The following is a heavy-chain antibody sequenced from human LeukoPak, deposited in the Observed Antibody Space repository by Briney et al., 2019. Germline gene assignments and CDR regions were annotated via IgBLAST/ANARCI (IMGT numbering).Heavy chain of an antibody. CDR2: IFSRSESI. V-gene: IGHV3-21*01. CDR1: GFTFGAYT. CDR3: VTSPGRITMVRGVTYYGMDV. D-gene: IGHD3-10*01. Sequence: GGSLRLSCAASGFTFGAYTINWVRQAPGKGLEWVSCIFSRSESILYADSVKGRFTISRDNSKNTLYLQMSSLRAEDTAVYYCVTSPGRITMVRGVTYYGMDVWGQGTTVTVSS. J-gene: IGHJ6*02.